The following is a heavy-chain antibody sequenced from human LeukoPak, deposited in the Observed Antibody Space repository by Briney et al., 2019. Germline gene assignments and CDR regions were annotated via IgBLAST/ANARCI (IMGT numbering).Heavy chain of an antibody. J-gene: IGHJ4*02. Sequence: GGSLRLSNAASGFTFSSYGMHWVRQAPGKGLEWVAVIWYDGSNKYYADSVKGRFTISRDNSKNTLYLQMNSLRAEDTAVYYCARELNVDIVATVSLGDYWGQGTLVTVSS. D-gene: IGHD5-12*01. CDR2: IWYDGSNK. CDR3: ARELNVDIVATVSLGDY. V-gene: IGHV3-33*01. CDR1: GFTFSSYG.